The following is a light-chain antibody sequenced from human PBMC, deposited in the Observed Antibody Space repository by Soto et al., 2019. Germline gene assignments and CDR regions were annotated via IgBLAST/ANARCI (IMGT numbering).Light chain of an antibody. V-gene: IGKV3-15*01. Sequence: EVVMTQSPVTLSVSPGERATLSCRASQNLSRNLAWYQQQPGQAPRLLIFYGSTRATGIPARFSGSGSGTDLRLTSRSLQSEDFAVYFCRQYDKWPHTFGQGTKLEIK. CDR1: QNLSRN. CDR2: YGS. J-gene: IGKJ2*01. CDR3: RQYDKWPHT.